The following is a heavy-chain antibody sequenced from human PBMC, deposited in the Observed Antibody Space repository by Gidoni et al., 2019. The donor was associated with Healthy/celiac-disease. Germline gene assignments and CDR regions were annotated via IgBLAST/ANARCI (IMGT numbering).Heavy chain of an antibody. Sequence: QLQLQESGPGLVKPSETLSLTCTVSGGSISSSSYYWGWIRQPPGKGLEWIGSIYYSGSTYYNPSLKSRVTISVDTSKNQFSLKLSSVTAADTAVYYCARQFRYYYDSSGYSDAFDIWGQGTMVTVSS. J-gene: IGHJ3*02. CDR1: GGSISSSSYY. V-gene: IGHV4-39*01. CDR2: IYYSGST. CDR3: ARQFRYYYDSSGYSDAFDI. D-gene: IGHD3-22*01.